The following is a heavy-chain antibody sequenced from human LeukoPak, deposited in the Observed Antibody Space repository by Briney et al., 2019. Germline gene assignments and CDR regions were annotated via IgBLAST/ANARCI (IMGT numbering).Heavy chain of an antibody. D-gene: IGHD6-13*01. J-gene: IGHJ4*02. CDR3: ARDSVYSSSWSEVDY. CDR2: INPNSGGT. Sequence: GASVKLSCKPSGYTFTPYDMHWVRQSPGQGLEWMGWINPNSGGTNYTQKSQGWGTMTRDTSISTAYMELSRLRSDDTAVYYCARDSVYSSSWSEVDYWGQGTLVTVSS. V-gene: IGHV1-2*04. CDR1: GYTFTPYD.